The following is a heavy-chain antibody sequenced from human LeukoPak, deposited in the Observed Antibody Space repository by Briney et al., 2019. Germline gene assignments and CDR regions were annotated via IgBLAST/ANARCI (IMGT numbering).Heavy chain of an antibody. V-gene: IGHV1-8*01. CDR3: ARNLAVAGGGWWRWNGMDV. J-gene: IGHJ6*02. CDR1: GYTFTSYD. CDR2: MNPNSGNT. Sequence: GASVKVSCKASGYTFTSYDINWVRQATGQGLEWMGWMNPNSGNTGYAQKFQGRVTMTRNTSISTAYMELSSLRSEDTAVYYCARNLAVAGGGWWRWNGMDVWGQGTTVTVSS. D-gene: IGHD6-19*01.